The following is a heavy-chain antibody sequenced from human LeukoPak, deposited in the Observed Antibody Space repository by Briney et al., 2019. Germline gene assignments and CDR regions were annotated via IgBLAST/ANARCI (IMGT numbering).Heavy chain of an antibody. J-gene: IGHJ4*02. D-gene: IGHD2-2*01. Sequence: GASVKVSCKASGYTFTSYGISWVRQAPGQGLEWMGWISAYNGNTNYAQKIQDRVTMTTDTSTSTVYMEVRSLRSDDTAVYYCARDYFPFTIVPVNSEHWGQGTLVTVSS. V-gene: IGHV1-18*01. CDR2: ISAYNGNT. CDR3: ARDYFPFTIVPVNSEH. CDR1: GYTFTSYG.